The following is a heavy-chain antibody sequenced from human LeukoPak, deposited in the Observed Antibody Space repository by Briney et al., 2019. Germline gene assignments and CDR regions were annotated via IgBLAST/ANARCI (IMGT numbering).Heavy chain of an antibody. CDR3: ARGYSSSWFYYYGMDV. J-gene: IGHJ6*02. Sequence: ASVKVSCKASGYTFTSCAMHWVRQAPGQRLEWMGWINAGNGNTKYSQKFQGRVTITRDTSASTAYMELSSLRSEDTAVYYCARGYSSSWFYYYGMDVWGQGTTVTVSS. CDR2: INAGNGNT. V-gene: IGHV1-3*01. D-gene: IGHD6-13*01. CDR1: GYTFTSCA.